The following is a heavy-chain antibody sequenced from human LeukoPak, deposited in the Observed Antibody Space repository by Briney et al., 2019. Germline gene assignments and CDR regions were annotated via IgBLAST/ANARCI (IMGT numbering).Heavy chain of an antibody. J-gene: IGHJ6*03. CDR1: GYTFIDNY. V-gene: IGHV1-2*02. CDR3: ARREFTPAGPGNYHYYYLDV. D-gene: IGHD6-13*01. CDR2: INPNSGGT. Sequence: ASVKVSFKASGYTFIDNYLHWVRQAPGQGLEWMGWINPNSGGTNFAQKFQGRVTMTSDTSISTAYMELDRLTSGDTAIYYCARREFTPAGPGNYHYYYLDVWGKGTMLTVSS.